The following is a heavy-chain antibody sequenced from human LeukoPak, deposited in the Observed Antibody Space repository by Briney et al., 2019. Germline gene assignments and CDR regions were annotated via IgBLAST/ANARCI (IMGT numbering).Heavy chain of an antibody. CDR2: INPHSGDT. CDR3: ARDESNSDFWSGYYVFDS. V-gene: IGHV1-2*02. J-gene: IGHJ4*02. Sequence: ASVKVSCKTSGFTFTECYMHWVRQAPRQGLEWIGWINPHSGDTNYAQNFQGRVIMTRDTSINTAYMELTRLTSDDTAIYYCARDESNSDFWSGYYVFDSWGQGTLVTVSS. CDR1: GFTFTECY. D-gene: IGHD3-3*01.